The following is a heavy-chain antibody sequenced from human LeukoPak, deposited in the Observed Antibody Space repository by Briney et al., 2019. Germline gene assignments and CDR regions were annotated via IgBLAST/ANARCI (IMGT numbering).Heavy chain of an antibody. CDR1: GFTFSSYG. CDR2: ISGSGGST. CDR3: AKDWGSRYSGYVYYFDY. Sequence: PGGSLRLSCAASGFTFSSYGMSWVRQAPGKGLEWVSAISGSGGSTYYADSVKGRFTISRDNSKNTLYLQMNSLRAEDTAVYYCAKDWGSRYSGYVYYFDYWGQGTLVTVSS. V-gene: IGHV3-23*01. J-gene: IGHJ4*02. D-gene: IGHD5-12*01.